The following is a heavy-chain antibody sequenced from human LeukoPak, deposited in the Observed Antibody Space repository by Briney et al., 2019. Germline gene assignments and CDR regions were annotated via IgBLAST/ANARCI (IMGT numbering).Heavy chain of an antibody. D-gene: IGHD6-6*01. J-gene: IGHJ4*02. CDR3: ATVHGPSSSFDY. CDR1: GGTFSSYA. V-gene: IGHV1-24*01. Sequence: VKVSCKASGGTFSSYAISWVRQAPGKGLEWMGGFDPEDGETIYAQKFQGRVTMTEDTSTDTAYMELSSLRSEDTAVYYCATVHGPSSSFDYWGQGTLVTVSS. CDR2: FDPEDGET.